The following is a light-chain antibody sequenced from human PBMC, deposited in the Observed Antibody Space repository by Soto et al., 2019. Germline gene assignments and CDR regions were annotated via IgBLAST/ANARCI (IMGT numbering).Light chain of an antibody. CDR3: QQYYTTPPIT. V-gene: IGKV4-1*01. CDR1: QSVLYSSNDMNY. J-gene: IGKJ4*01. Sequence: DIVMTQSPDSLAVSLGERATINCKSSQSVLYSSNDMNYLAWYQQKPGQPPKLLIYWASTRESGVPDRFSGSGSGTEFTLTISSLQAEDVAVYYCQQYYTTPPITFGGGTKVEIK. CDR2: WAS.